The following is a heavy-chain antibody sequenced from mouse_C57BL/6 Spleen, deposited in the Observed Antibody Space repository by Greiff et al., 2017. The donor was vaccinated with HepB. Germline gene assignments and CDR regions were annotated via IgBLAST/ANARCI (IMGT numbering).Heavy chain of an antibody. CDR1: GYTFTSYW. CDR3: ARGGPHFDY. CDR2: IDPSDSYT. D-gene: IGHD6-1*01. J-gene: IGHJ2*01. V-gene: IGHV1-69*01. Sequence: QVQLQQPGAELVMPGASVKLSCKASGYTFTSYWMHWVKQRPGQGLEWIGEIDPSDSYTNYNQKFKGKSTLTVDKSSSTAYMQLSSLTSEDSAVYYWARGGPHFDYWGQGTTLTVSS.